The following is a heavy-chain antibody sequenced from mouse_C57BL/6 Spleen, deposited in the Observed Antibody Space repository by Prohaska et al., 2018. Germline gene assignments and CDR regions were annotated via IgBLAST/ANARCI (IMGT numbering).Heavy chain of an antibody. CDR2: ISYDCSN. V-gene: IGHV3-6*01. D-gene: IGHD1-1*01. CDR1: GYSITSGYY. J-gene: IGHJ2*01. Sequence: DVQLQESGPGLVKHYQSLSLTCSVTGYSITSGYYWNWIRQFPENKLEWMGYISYDCSNNCNPSLKNRISITRDTSTNQFCLKLNSVTTEDTATYYCARFDYYNGSGYGNYLDYREQGTTLAESS. CDR3: ARFDYYNGSGYGNYLDY.